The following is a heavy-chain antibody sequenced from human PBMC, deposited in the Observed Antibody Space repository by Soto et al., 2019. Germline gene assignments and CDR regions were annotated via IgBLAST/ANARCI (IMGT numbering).Heavy chain of an antibody. Sequence: PSETLSLTCTVSGGPISSGGYYWSWIRQHPGKGLEWIGYIYYSGSTYYNPSLKSRVTISVDTSKNQFSLKLSSVTAADTAVYYCARGYGDPYYFDYWGQGTLVTVSS. D-gene: IGHD4-17*01. CDR1: GGPISSGGYY. V-gene: IGHV4-31*03. CDR2: IYYSGST. CDR3: ARGYGDPYYFDY. J-gene: IGHJ4*02.